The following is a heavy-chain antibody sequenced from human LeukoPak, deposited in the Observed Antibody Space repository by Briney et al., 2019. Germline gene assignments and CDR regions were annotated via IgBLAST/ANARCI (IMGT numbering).Heavy chain of an antibody. D-gene: IGHD3-22*01. CDR3: ASITSTYYDSSGYLDY. CDR2: ISYDGSNK. Sequence: GGSLRLSCAASGFTFSSYTMNWVRQPPGKGLEWVAVISYDGSNKYYADSVKGRFTTSRDNSKNTLYLQMNNLRAEDTAVYYCASITSTYYDSSGYLDYWGQGTLVTVSS. CDR1: GFTFSSYT. J-gene: IGHJ4*02. V-gene: IGHV3-30-3*01.